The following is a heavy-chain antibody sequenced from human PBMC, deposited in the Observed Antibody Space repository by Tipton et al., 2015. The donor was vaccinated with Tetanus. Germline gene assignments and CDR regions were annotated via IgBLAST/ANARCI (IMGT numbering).Heavy chain of an antibody. CDR2: INHRGNT. CDR1: GGSFTGHY. Sequence: TLSLTCAVFGGSFTGHYWAWIRQSPGKGLEWIGEINHRGNTRYNPSLKSRVTVSVDTAKNQISLRLTPLTSADAAVYYCARTVVFYEKGAKTDAFDIWGQGTLVTVSS. J-gene: IGHJ3*02. CDR3: ARTVVFYEKGAKTDAFDI. D-gene: IGHD2-15*01. V-gene: IGHV4-34*01.